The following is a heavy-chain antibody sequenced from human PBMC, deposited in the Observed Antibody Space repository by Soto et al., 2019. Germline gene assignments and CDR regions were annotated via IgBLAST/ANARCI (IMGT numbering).Heavy chain of an antibody. D-gene: IGHD3-10*01. CDR2: IYYSGST. CDR1: GGSISSYY. J-gene: IGHJ5*02. V-gene: IGHV4-59*01. Sequence: SETLSLTCTVSGGSISSYYWSWIRQPPGKGLEWIGYIYYSGSTNYNPSLKSRVTISVDTSKNQFSLKLSSVTAADTAVYYCARGWFGELLSPHNWFDPWGQGTLVTVS. CDR3: ARGWFGELLSPHNWFDP.